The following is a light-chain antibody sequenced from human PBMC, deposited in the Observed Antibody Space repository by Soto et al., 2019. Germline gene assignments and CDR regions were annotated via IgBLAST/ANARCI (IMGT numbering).Light chain of an antibody. CDR3: QKLNSDPRGGT. J-gene: IGKJ3*01. Sequence: DIQLTQSPSFLSASVGDRVTITCRASQGISSYLAWYQQKPGKAPKLLIYAASTLQSGVPSRFSGSGSGTEFTLTISSLQPEDFATYYCQKLNSDPRGGTFGPGTKVDIK. V-gene: IGKV1-9*01. CDR2: AAS. CDR1: QGISSY.